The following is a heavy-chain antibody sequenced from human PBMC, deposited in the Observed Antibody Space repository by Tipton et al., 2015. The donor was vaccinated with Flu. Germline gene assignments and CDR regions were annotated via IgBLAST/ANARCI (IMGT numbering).Heavy chain of an antibody. CDR1: GLTFDGYD. Sequence: QLVQSGGVVVQPGGSLRLSCAASGLTFDGYDMHWVRQAPGKGLEWVSVISWDGGSTFYADSVRGRFTVSRYNSENSLYLQMSSLRAEDTALYYCATEVAWQGGGYYGMDVWGQGTTVTVSS. D-gene: IGHD1-26*01. J-gene: IGHJ6*02. V-gene: IGHV3-43D*03. CDR2: ISWDGGST. CDR3: ATEVAWQGGGYYGMDV.